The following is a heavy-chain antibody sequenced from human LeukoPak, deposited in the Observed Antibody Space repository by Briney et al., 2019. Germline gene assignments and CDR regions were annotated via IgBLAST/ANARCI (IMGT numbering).Heavy chain of an antibody. Sequence: KPSETLSLTCTVSGDSISSTNYYWSWIRQPPGKGLEWIGYIYHSGSTYYNPSLKSRVTISVDRSKNQFSLKLSSVTAADTAVYYCARDVDYSSSWFVDYWGQGTLVTVSS. CDR1: GDSISSTNYY. CDR2: IYHSGST. CDR3: ARDVDYSSSWFVDY. D-gene: IGHD6-13*01. V-gene: IGHV4-30-2*01. J-gene: IGHJ4*02.